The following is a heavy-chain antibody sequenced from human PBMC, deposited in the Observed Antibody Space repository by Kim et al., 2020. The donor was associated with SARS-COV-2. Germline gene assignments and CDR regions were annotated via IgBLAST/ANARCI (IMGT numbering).Heavy chain of an antibody. CDR3: ARGPLLRYGMDV. Sequence: GGSLRLSCAAAGFTFSTYAMSWVRQAPGRGLEWVSIIGGDGEKTYYADSVKGRFTISRDNSRNTLSLQMSGLRVEDTAVYYCARGPLLRYGMDVWGKGTT. D-gene: IGHD3-22*01. CDR1: GFTFSTYA. J-gene: IGHJ6*04. V-gene: IGHV3-23*01. CDR2: IGGDGEKT.